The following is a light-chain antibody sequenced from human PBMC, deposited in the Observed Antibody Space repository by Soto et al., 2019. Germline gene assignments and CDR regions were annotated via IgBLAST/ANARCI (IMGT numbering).Light chain of an antibody. V-gene: IGLV2-14*01. CDR1: SSDVGGYDY. CDR3: SSYSISTAYL. CDR2: EVN. Sequence: QSALTQPASVSGSPGQSITISCTGTSSDVGGYDYVSWYQLHPGKAPKLMVFEVNNRPSGVYYRFSGSKSGNTASLTISGLQAEDEAEYFCSSYSISTAYLFGTGTKVTVL. J-gene: IGLJ1*01.